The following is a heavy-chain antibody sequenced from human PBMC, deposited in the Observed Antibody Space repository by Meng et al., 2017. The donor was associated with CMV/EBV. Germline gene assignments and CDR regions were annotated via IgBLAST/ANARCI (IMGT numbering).Heavy chain of an antibody. CDR1: GGSISSYY. D-gene: IGHD2-2*01. Sequence: QGQRAESGPGLLKPLDTLSLPCTGSGGSISSYYWSWIRQPAGKGLEWIGRIYTRGSTNYNPSLKSRVTMSVDTSKNQFSLKLSSVTAADTAVYYCARDLMNCSSTSCANWFDPWGQGTLVTVFS. CDR2: IYTRGST. V-gene: IGHV4-4*07. CDR3: ARDLMNCSSTSCANWFDP. J-gene: IGHJ5*02.